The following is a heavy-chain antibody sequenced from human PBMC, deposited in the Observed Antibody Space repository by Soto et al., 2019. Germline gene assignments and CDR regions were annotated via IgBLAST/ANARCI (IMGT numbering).Heavy chain of an antibody. CDR1: GFTFSNAW. D-gene: IGHD6-19*01. CDR2: IKKKADGGTT. V-gene: IGHV3-15*01. J-gene: IGHJ4*02. Sequence: GGSLRLSCAASGFTFSNAWMSWVRQAPGKGLELFGPIKKKADGGTTDYAAPLKGRFTISRDDSKNTLYLQMSSLKTEDTAVYYCRTQWLDWGQGTLVTVAS. CDR3: RTQWLD.